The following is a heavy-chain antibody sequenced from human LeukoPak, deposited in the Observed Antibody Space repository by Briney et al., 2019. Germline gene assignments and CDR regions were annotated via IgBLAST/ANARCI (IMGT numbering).Heavy chain of an antibody. CDR3: VRSMSIAVSRNSNFDY. D-gene: IGHD6-19*01. Sequence: GGSLRLSCAASGFTFTNYWMHWVRQAPGKGLVWVSLINKDGSVLTYADSVKGRVTIPRDNARNTLYLQMNSLRAEDTAVYYCVRSMSIAVSRNSNFDYWGQGTLVTVSS. CDR2: INKDGSVL. CDR1: GFTFTNYW. V-gene: IGHV3-74*01. J-gene: IGHJ4*02.